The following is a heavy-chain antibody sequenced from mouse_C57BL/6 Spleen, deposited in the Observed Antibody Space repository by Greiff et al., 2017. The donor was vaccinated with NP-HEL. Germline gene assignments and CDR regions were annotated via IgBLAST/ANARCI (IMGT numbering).Heavy chain of an antibody. CDR1: GYTFTSYW. CDR3: AREVITTVVRYFDV. J-gene: IGHJ1*03. V-gene: IGHV1-69*01. Sequence: QVQLKQPGAELVMPGASVKLSCKASGYTFTSYWMHWVKQRPGQGLEWIGEIDPSDSYTNYNQKFKGKSTLTVDKSSSTAYMQLSSLTSEDSAVYYCAREVITTVVRYFDVWGTGTTVTVSS. D-gene: IGHD1-1*01. CDR2: IDPSDSYT.